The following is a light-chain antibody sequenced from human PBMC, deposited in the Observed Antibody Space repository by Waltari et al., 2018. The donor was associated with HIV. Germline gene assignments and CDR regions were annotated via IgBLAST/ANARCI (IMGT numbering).Light chain of an antibody. CDR1: RSLVYTDGNTY. CDR2: KVS. CDR3: MEGTYWPYI. V-gene: IGKV2-30*01. Sequence: VMTQSPLSSPVTLGQPASISCSSSRSLVYTDGNTYLSWFQQRPGQSPRRLIYKVSNRDSGVPDRFSGSGSGTDFTLKISRVEAEDVGVYFCMEGTYWPYIFGQGTKLEI. J-gene: IGKJ2*01.